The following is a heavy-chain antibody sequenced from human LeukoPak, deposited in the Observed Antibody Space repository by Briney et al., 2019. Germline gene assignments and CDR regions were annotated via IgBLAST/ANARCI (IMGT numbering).Heavy chain of an antibody. J-gene: IGHJ4*02. CDR1: EYTFSSYG. V-gene: IGHV3-30*02. CDR3: AKDANY. Sequence: AGSLRLSCTASEYTFSSYGMNWVRQAPGKGLEWVAFIRYDGSNKYYADSVKGRFTISRDNSKNTLYLQMNSLRAVDTAVYYCAKDANYWGQGTLVTVSS. CDR2: IRYDGSNK.